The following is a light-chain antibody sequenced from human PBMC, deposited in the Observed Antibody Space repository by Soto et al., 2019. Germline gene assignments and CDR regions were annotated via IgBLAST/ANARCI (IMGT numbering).Light chain of an antibody. J-gene: IGKJ4*01. CDR2: GAS. CDR3: QQYYNWPLT. V-gene: IGKV3-15*01. CDR1: QSVSSD. Sequence: EIMMTQSPATLSVSPGERATLSCRASQSVSSDLVWYQQKPGQAPRLLIYGASTRATGFPARFSGSGSGTEFTLTISSLQSEDFALYYCQQYYNWPLTFGGGTKVEIK.